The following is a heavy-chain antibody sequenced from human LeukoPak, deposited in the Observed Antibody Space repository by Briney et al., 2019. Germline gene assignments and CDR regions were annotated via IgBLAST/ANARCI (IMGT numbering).Heavy chain of an antibody. CDR3: AGERGEEYSSGWYKRNYFDN. V-gene: IGHV4-39*07. Sequence: SETLSLTCTVSGGSISSSSYYWGWIRQPPGKGLEWIGEINHSGSTNYNPSLKSRVTISVDTSKNQFSLKLSSVTGADTAVYYCAGERGEEYSSGWYKRNYFDNWGQGIRVTVSS. CDR2: INHSGST. CDR1: GGSISSSSYY. D-gene: IGHD6-19*01. J-gene: IGHJ4*02.